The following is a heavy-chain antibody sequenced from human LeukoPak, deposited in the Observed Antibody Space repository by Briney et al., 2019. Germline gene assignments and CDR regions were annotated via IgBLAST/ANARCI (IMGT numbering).Heavy chain of an antibody. J-gene: IGHJ4*02. CDR3: ARDLRGYNYGYDY. V-gene: IGHV1-69*06. CDR2: INPITGTT. D-gene: IGHD5-18*01. CDR1: GGTFSNYG. Sequence: SVKVSCKASGGTFSNYGTSWVRQAPGQGLEYMGGINPITGTTDYAQKFQGRVTLTADKSTTTVYMELSSLTSEDTAVYFCARDLRGYNYGYDYWGQGTLVTVSS.